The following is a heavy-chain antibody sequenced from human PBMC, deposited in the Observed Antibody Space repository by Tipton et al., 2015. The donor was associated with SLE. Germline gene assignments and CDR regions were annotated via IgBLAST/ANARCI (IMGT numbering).Heavy chain of an antibody. J-gene: IGHJ3*02. CDR1: GYTFTGYY. Sequence: QLVQSGAEVKKPGASVKVSYKASGYTFTGYYMHWVRQAPGQGLEWMGRINPNSGGTNYAQKFQGRVTMTRDTSISTAYMELSRLRSDDTAVYYCARDPRVGIAAAEAFDIWGQGTMVTVSS. CDR3: ARDPRVGIAAAEAFDI. V-gene: IGHV1-2*06. D-gene: IGHD6-13*01. CDR2: INPNSGGT.